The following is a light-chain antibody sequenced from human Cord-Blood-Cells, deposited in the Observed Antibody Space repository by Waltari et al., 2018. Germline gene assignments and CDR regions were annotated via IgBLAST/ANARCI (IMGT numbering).Light chain of an antibody. Sequence: IVMTHSLDLLAISRGERGTTTCTSSQSVLYSSNSKNYLAWYQQKPEQPPKLLIYWASTRESGVPDRFSGSGSGTDFTLTISSLQAEDVAVYYCQQYYSTPWTFGQGTKVEIK. CDR1: QSVLYSSNSKNY. V-gene: IGKV4-1*01. CDR3: QQYYSTPWT. J-gene: IGKJ1*01. CDR2: WAS.